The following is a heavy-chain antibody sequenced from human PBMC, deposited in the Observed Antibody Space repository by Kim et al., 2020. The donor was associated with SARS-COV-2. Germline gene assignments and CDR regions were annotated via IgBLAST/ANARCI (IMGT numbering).Heavy chain of an antibody. CDR3: AKDRRITMIVVATGLWY. D-gene: IGHD3-22*01. Sequence: KGRFTISRDNAKNTLYLQMNSLRAEDTAVYYCAKDRRITMIVVATGLWYWGQGTLVTVSS. V-gene: IGHV3-23*01. J-gene: IGHJ4*02.